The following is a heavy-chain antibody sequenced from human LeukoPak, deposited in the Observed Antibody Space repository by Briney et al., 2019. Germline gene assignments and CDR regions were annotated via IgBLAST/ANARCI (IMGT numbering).Heavy chain of an antibody. Sequence: SETLSLTCTVSGGSISSGGYYWSWIRQHPGKGLEWIGYIYYSGSTYYNPSLKSRVTISVDTSKNQFSLELSSVTAADTAVYYCAREYSSSPSSYFDYWGQGTLVTVSS. CDR2: IYYSGST. V-gene: IGHV4-31*03. CDR1: GGSISSGGYY. J-gene: IGHJ4*02. CDR3: AREYSSSPSSYFDY. D-gene: IGHD6-13*01.